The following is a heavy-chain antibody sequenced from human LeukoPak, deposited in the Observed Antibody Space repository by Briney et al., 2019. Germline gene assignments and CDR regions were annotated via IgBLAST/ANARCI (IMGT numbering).Heavy chain of an antibody. D-gene: IGHD3-22*01. V-gene: IGHV4-59*08. CDR1: GGSISSYY. CDR2: IYYSGST. Sequence: PSETLSLTCTVSGGSISSYYWSWIRQPPGKGLEWIGHIYYSGSTNYNPSLKSRVTISVDTSKNQFSLKLSSVTAADTAVYYCARPYYYDSSGYYYDAFDIWGQGTMVTVSS. J-gene: IGHJ3*02. CDR3: ARPYYYDSSGYYYDAFDI.